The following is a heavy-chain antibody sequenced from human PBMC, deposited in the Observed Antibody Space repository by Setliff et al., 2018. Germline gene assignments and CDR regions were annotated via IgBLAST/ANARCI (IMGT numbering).Heavy chain of an antibody. CDR3: AKVAMNVNYRGPFDY. D-gene: IGHD3-10*01. Sequence: PGGSLRLSCAASGFSFSTYWMTWVRQAPGRGLEWVANINEDGSEKHYVDSVKGRFTISRDNAKNSLYLQMNSLRAEDTAVYYCAKVAMNVNYRGPFDYWGQGTLVTVSS. J-gene: IGHJ4*02. CDR1: GFSFSTYW. V-gene: IGHV3-7*03. CDR2: INEDGSEK.